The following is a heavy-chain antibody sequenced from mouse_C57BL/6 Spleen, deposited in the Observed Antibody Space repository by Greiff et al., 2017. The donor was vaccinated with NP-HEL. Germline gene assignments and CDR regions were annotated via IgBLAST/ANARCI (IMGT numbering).Heavy chain of an antibody. V-gene: IGHV1-82*01. CDR3: AREGGTGFYYAMDY. CDR1: GYAFSSSW. D-gene: IGHD3-3*01. Sequence: VQLQQSGPELVKPGASVKISCKASGYAFSSSWMNWVKQRPGKGLEWIGRIYPGDGDTNYNGKFKGKATLTADKSSSTAYMQLSSLTSEDSAVYFCAREGGTGFYYAMDYWGQGTSVTVSS. CDR2: IYPGDGDT. J-gene: IGHJ4*01.